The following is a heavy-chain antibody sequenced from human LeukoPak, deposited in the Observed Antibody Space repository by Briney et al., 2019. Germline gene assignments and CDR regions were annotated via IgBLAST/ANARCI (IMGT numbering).Heavy chain of an antibody. CDR1: GGSISSSSYY. CDR3: ARDTRSVWSDAFDM. CDR2: IYYSGST. Sequence: KPSETLSLTCTVSGGSISSSSYYWGWIRQPPGKGLEWIGSIYYSGSTYYNPSLKSRVTISVDTSKNQFSLKLSSVTAADTAVYYCARDTRSVWSDAFDMWGQGTVVTVSS. V-gene: IGHV4-39*07. D-gene: IGHD6-13*01. J-gene: IGHJ3*02.